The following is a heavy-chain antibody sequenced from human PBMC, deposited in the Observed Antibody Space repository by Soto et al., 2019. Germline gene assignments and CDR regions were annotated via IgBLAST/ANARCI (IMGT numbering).Heavy chain of an antibody. D-gene: IGHD2-8*01. V-gene: IGHV4-39*01. CDR3: VRGVMVYAIGGVAY. Sequence: SETLSLTCTVSGGSISSGGYYWSWIRQHPGKGLEWIGYIYYSGSTYYNPSLKSRVTISVDTSKNQFSLKLSSVTAADTAVYYCVRGVMVYAIGGVAYWGQGTLVTVSS. J-gene: IGHJ4*02. CDR2: IYYSGST. CDR1: GGSISSGGYY.